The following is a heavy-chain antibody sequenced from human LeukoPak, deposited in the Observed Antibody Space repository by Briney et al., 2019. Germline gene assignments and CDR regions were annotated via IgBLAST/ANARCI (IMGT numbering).Heavy chain of an antibody. D-gene: IGHD2-15*01. V-gene: IGHV3-30*04. CDR1: GFTFSSYA. Sequence: GGSLRLSCAASGFTFSSYAMHWVRQAPGKGLEWVAVISYDGSNKYYADSVKGRFTISRDNSKNTLYLQVNSLRAEDTAVYYCAKLNVVVAATDDYWGQGTLVTVSS. CDR3: AKLNVVVAATDDY. J-gene: IGHJ4*02. CDR2: ISYDGSNK.